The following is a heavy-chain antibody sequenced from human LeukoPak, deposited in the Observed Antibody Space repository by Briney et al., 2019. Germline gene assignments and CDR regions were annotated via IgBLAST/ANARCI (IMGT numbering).Heavy chain of an antibody. D-gene: IGHD6-19*01. CDR3: ARQGYSSGWLLLYFDY. Sequence: GGSLRLSCAASGLTFSSYWMSWVRQAPGKGLEWVANIKQDGSEKYYVDSVKGRFTISRDNAKNSLYLQMNSLRAEDTAVYYCARQGYSSGWLLLYFDYWGQGTLVTVSS. CDR1: GLTFSSYW. J-gene: IGHJ4*02. V-gene: IGHV3-7*01. CDR2: IKQDGSEK.